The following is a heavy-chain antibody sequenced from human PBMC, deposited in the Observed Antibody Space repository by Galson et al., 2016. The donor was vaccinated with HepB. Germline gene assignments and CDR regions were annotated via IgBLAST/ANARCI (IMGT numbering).Heavy chain of an antibody. CDR1: GFFFSNYG. V-gene: IGHV3-30*18. CDR2: VSYDGYSK. J-gene: IGHJ6*02. CDR3: AKDVYTSGSEYGMDV. D-gene: IGHD3-10*01. Sequence: SLRLSCAASGFFFSNYGMHWVRQALGKGLAWVAVVSYDGYSKYYADSVKGRFTISRENSKTTMYLPMNSLRVEDTAVYYCAKDVYTSGSEYGMDVWGQGTTVTVSS.